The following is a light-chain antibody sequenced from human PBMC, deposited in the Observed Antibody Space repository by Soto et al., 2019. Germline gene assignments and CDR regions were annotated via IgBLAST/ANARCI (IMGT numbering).Light chain of an antibody. CDR2: EVT. J-gene: IGLJ1*01. CDR3: SSYTSSNTLV. V-gene: IGLV2-14*01. CDR1: SSDIGGYNY. Sequence: QSVLTQPASVSGSPGQSITISCTGGSSDIGGYNYVSWFQQHPGKVPKLMIYEVTNRPSGVSNRFSGSKSGSTASLTISGLQAEYEADYYCSSYTSSNTLVFGAGTKVTV.